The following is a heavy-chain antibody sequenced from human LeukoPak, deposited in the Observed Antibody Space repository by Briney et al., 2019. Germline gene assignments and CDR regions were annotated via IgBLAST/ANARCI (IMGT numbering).Heavy chain of an antibody. CDR3: AREIVVVVAATRYYYYGMDV. Sequence: GGSLRLSCAASGFTFSSYAMSWVRQAPGKGLEWVSAINGSSGSTYYADSLKGRFTISRDNSKNTLYLQMNSLRAEDTAVYYCAREIVVVVAATRYYYYGMDVWGQGTTVTVSS. CDR2: INGSSGST. V-gene: IGHV3-23*01. CDR1: GFTFSSYA. D-gene: IGHD2-15*01. J-gene: IGHJ6*02.